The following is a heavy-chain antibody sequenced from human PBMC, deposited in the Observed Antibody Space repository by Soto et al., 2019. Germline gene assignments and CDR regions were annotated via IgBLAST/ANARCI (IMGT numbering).Heavy chain of an antibody. Sequence: QVQLVQSGVEVKKPGASVKVSCKASGYTFTTYGISWVRQAPGPGLEWLGWISPYDGDTNYADTLQDRGTLTTDTTTTTAYMELRSLRSADTTMYYCATDHGGSYQADAFDPWGQGTLVIVSS. CDR3: ATDHGGSYQADAFDP. CDR2: ISPYDGDT. J-gene: IGHJ5*02. D-gene: IGHD1-26*01. V-gene: IGHV1-18*01. CDR1: GYTFTTYG.